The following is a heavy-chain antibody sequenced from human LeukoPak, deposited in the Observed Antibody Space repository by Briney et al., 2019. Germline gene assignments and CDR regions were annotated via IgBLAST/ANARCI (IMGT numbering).Heavy chain of an antibody. J-gene: IGHJ4*02. CDR3: ARHLSVYCSSTSCPPWGIYYFDY. CDR2: IYYSGST. CDR1: GGSISSSSYD. Sequence: LETLSLTCTVSGGSISSSSYDWGWIRQPPGKGLEWIGSIYYSGSTYYNPSLKSRVTISVDTSKNQFSLKLSSVTAADTAVYYCARHLSVYCSSTSCPPWGIYYFDYWGQGTLVAVSS. D-gene: IGHD2-2*01. V-gene: IGHV4-39*01.